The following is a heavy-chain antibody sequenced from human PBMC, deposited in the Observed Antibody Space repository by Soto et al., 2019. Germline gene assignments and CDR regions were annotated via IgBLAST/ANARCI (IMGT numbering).Heavy chain of an antibody. V-gene: IGHV3-23*01. CDR1: GFTFINTG. D-gene: IGHD3-22*01. J-gene: IGHJ4*02. Sequence: EVQVLQSGGGLVPPGGSLRLSCAGSGFTFINTGMSWVRQAPGQGLEWVSAITGNGDTTYYADSVKGRFTISRDNSKSTLYLQMNSLRAEDTAVYYCAKIAGDFDYWGQGTLVTVSS. CDR3: AKIAGDFDY. CDR2: ITGNGDTT.